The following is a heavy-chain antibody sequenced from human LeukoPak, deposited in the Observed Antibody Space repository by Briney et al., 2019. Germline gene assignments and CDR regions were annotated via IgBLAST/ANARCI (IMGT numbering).Heavy chain of an antibody. J-gene: IGHJ4*02. Sequence: PSETLSLTCTVSGGSISSYYWSWIRQPPGKGLEWIGYIYYSGSTNYNPSLKSRVTMSVDTSKNQFSLKLSSVTAADTAVYYCARLCLKLDALDYWGQGTLVTVSS. CDR2: IYYSGST. V-gene: IGHV4-59*12. D-gene: IGHD1-1*01. CDR3: ARLCLKLDALDY. CDR1: GGSISSYY.